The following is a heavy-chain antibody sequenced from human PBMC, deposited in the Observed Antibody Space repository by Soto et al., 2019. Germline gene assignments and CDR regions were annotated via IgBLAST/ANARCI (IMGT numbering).Heavy chain of an antibody. D-gene: IGHD3-10*01. CDR2: VHHSWGS. CDR1: GGSISIYY. Sequence: QVQLQESGPGLVKPSETLSLSCTVSGGSISIYYWSWFRQSPGKRMEWIGYVHHSWGSSYNPSLHSRVAISLDTSKSKFSLKGTSVTATDTAVYYCAREGFGPLHGLVDVWGQGTTGTVSS. V-gene: IGHV4-59*12. J-gene: IGHJ6*02. CDR3: AREGFGPLHGLVDV.